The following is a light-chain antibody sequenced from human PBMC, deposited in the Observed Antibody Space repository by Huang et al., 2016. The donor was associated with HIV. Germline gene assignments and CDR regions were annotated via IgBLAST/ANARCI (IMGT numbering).Light chain of an antibody. CDR3: QQYGSSPLT. CDR2: DAS. V-gene: IGKV3D-20*01. Sequence: EIVLTQSPATLSLSPGERATLSCGDSQSLICSYLAGYQQKPGLAPRLLIYDASNRATGIPDRFSGSGSGTDFTLTISRLEPEDFAVYYCQQYGSSPLTFGGGTKVEIK. CDR1: QSLICSY. J-gene: IGKJ4*01.